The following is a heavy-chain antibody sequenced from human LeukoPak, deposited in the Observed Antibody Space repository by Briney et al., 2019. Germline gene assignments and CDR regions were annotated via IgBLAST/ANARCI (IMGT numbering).Heavy chain of an antibody. CDR1: GFTFSSYW. V-gene: IGHV3-74*01. CDR3: ARAGEAAAGYYYYGMGV. D-gene: IGHD6-13*01. J-gene: IGHJ6*02. CDR2: INSDGSST. Sequence: GGSLRLSCAASGFTFSSYWMHWVRQAPGKGLVWVSRINSDGSSTSYADSVKGRFTISRDNAKNTLYLQMNSLRADDTAVYYCARAGEAAAGYYYYGMGVWGQGTTVTVSS.